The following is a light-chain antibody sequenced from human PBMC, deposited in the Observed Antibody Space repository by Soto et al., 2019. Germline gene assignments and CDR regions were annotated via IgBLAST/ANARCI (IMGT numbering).Light chain of an antibody. Sequence: YELTQPPSVSVAPGQTARLTCGGNNIESKSVHWYQQRPGQAPVLVIYVDSDRPSGIPDRFSASTSGNTAALTISRVEAGDEADYYCQVWDTISDHYVFGSGTKLTVL. CDR2: VDS. J-gene: IGLJ1*01. V-gene: IGLV3-21*02. CDR3: QVWDTISDHYV. CDR1: NIESKS.